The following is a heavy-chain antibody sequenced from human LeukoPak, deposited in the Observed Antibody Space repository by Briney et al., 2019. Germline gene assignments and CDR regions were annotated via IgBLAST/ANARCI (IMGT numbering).Heavy chain of an antibody. CDR3: ARGWLYDYYYGMDV. Sequence: SETLSLTCTVSGGSISSGVYYWSWIRQHPGKGLEWIGYIYYSGSTYYNPSLKSRVTISVDTSKNQFSLKLSSVTAADTAVYYCARGWLYDYYYGMDVWGQGTTVTVSS. CDR1: GGSISSGVYY. D-gene: IGHD3-22*01. J-gene: IGHJ6*02. V-gene: IGHV4-31*03. CDR2: IYYSGST.